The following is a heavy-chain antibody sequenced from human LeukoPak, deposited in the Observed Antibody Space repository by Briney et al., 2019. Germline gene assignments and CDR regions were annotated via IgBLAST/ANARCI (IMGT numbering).Heavy chain of an antibody. CDR2: IYHSGST. CDR3: ARVRYNWNYGEFDY. CDR1: GYSISSGYY. Sequence: PSETLSLTCTVSGYSISSGYYWGWIRQPPGKGLEWIGSIYHSGSTYYNPSLKSRVTISVDTSKNQFSLKLSSVTAADTAVYYCARVRYNWNYGEFDYWGQGTLVTVSS. D-gene: IGHD1-7*01. V-gene: IGHV4-38-2*02. J-gene: IGHJ4*02.